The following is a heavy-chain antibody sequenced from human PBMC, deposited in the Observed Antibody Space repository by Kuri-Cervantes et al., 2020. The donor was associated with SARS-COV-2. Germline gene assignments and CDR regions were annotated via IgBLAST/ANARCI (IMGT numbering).Heavy chain of an antibody. J-gene: IGHJ6*03. CDR2: IWYDGSNK. CDR1: GFTFSSYG. D-gene: IGHD6-19*01. V-gene: IGHV3-33*01. CDR3: ARDLVVSSGWEYYMDV. Sequence: LSLTCAASGFTFSSYGMHWVRQAPGKGLEWVAVIWYDGSNKYYADSVKGRFTISRDNSKNTLYLQMNSLRAEDTAVYYCARDLVVSSGWEYYMDVWGKGTTVTVSS.